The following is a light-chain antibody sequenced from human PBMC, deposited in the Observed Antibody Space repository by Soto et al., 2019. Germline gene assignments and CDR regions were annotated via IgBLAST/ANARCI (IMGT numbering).Light chain of an antibody. Sequence: DLQMTQSPSALSASVGDRVTITCRGSQGISSWLAWYQQKPGKAPRLLIYKASSLASGVPSRFSGSGSGTEFTLAISSLQPEDVATYHCQQHTTFGQGTKVEI. CDR2: KAS. CDR3: QQHTT. V-gene: IGKV1-5*03. J-gene: IGKJ1*01. CDR1: QGISSW.